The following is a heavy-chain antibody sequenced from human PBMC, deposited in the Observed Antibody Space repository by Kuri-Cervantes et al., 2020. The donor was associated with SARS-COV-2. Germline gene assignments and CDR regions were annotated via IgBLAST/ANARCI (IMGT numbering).Heavy chain of an antibody. CDR3: ARAFLLGWSDY. CDR2: TNTDGSST. J-gene: IGHJ4*02. Sequence: SCAASGFTFSNYWMHWVRKAPGKGLVWVSRTNTDGSSTSYADSVKGRFTISRDNAKNTLYLQINSLRAEDTAVYDCARAFLLGWSDYWGQGTLVTVSS. V-gene: IGHV3-74*01. D-gene: IGHD6-19*01. CDR1: GFTFSNYW.